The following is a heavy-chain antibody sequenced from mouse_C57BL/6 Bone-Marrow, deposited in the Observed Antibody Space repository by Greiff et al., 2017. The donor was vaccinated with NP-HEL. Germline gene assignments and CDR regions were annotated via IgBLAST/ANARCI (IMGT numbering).Heavy chain of an antibody. CDR2: IHPNSGST. CDR1: GYTFTSYW. CDR3: ARRHHYYGSSSWFAD. J-gene: IGHJ3*01. D-gene: IGHD1-1*01. Sequence: QVQLQQPGAELVKPGASVKLSCKASGYTFTSYWMHWVKQRPGQGLEWIGMIHPNSGSTNYNEKFKSKATLTVDKSSSTAYMQLSSLTSEDSAVYYCARRHHYYGSSSWFADWGQGTLVTVAA. V-gene: IGHV1-64*01.